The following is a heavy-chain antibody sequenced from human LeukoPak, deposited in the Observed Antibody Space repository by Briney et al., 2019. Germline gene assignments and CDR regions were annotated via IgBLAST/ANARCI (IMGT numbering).Heavy chain of an antibody. CDR1: GFTFSSYG. Sequence: GGSLRLSCAASGFTFSSYGMHWVRQAPGKGLEWVAVISYDGSNKYYADSVKGRFTISRDNSKNTLYLQMNSLRAEDTAVYYCAKDIKLLWFMSDYWGQGTLVTVSS. CDR2: ISYDGSNK. J-gene: IGHJ4*02. D-gene: IGHD3-10*01. CDR3: AKDIKLLWFMSDY. V-gene: IGHV3-30*18.